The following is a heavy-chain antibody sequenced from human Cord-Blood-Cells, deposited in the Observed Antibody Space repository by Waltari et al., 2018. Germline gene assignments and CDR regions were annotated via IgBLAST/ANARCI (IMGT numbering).Heavy chain of an antibody. V-gene: IGHV1-69*09. D-gene: IGHD7-27*01. CDR2: IIPILGIA. Sequence: QVQLVQSGAEVKKPGSSVKVSCKASGGTFSSYAISWVRQAPGQGVEWMGRIIPILGIANYAQKFQGRVTITADKSTSTAYMELSSLRSEDTAVYYCARAVGLGNYYYYMDVWGKGTTVTVSS. J-gene: IGHJ6*03. CDR3: ARAVGLGNYYYYMDV. CDR1: GGTFSSYA.